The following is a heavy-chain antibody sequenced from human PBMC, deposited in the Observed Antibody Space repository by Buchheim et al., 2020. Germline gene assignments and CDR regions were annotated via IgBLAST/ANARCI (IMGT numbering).Heavy chain of an antibody. D-gene: IGHD2-2*01. CDR2: ISYDGSNK. Sequence: QVQLVESGGGVVQPGRSLRLSCAASGFTFSSYAMHWVRQAPGKGLEWVAVISYDGSNKYYADSVKGRFTISRDNSKNTLYLQMNSLRAEDTAVYYCAREGGFGLPGDYYYYGMDVWGQGTT. V-gene: IGHV3-30-3*01. CDR3: AREGGFGLPGDYYYYGMDV. J-gene: IGHJ6*02. CDR1: GFTFSSYA.